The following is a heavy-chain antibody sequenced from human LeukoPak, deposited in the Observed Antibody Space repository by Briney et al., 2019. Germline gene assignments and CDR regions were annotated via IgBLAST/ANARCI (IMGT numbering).Heavy chain of an antibody. CDR2: INPNSGGT. V-gene: IGHV1-2*06. D-gene: IGHD1-26*01. Sequence: ASVKVSCKASGYTFTAYYMHWVRQAPGQGLEWMGRINPNSGGTNYAQKFQGRVTMTRDTSISTAYMELSGLRSDDTAVYYCARDSGSRLAYFDYWGQGTLVTVSS. CDR3: ARDSGSRLAYFDY. CDR1: GYTFTAYY. J-gene: IGHJ4*02.